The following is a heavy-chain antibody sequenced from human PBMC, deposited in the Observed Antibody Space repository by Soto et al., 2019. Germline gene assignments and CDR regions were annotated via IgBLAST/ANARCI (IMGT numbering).Heavy chain of an antibody. CDR3: ARVPGP. J-gene: IGHJ5*02. CDR2: IYYSGSI. D-gene: IGHD7-27*01. V-gene: IGHV4-39*07. CDR1: GGSISSSSYY. Sequence: PSETLSLTCAVSGGSISSSSYYWGWIRQPPGKGLEWIGSIYYSGSIYYDPSLKSRVTISVDRSKNQFSLKLSSVTAADTAVYYCARVPGPWGQGTLVTVSS.